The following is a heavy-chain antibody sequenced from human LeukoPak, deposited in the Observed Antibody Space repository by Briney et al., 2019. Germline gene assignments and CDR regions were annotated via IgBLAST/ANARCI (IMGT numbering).Heavy chain of an antibody. J-gene: IGHJ4*02. CDR3: ARDGLRRPPTPYCGGDCPLDY. Sequence: PGGSLRLSCAASGFTFDDYAMHWVRQAPGKGLEWVSGISWASGSINYADSVKGRFTISRDNAKNSLYLQMNSLRVEDTAMYYCARDGLRRPPTPYCGGDCPLDYWGQGTLVSVSS. V-gene: IGHV3-9*01. CDR2: ISWASGSI. D-gene: IGHD2-21*02. CDR1: GFTFDDYA.